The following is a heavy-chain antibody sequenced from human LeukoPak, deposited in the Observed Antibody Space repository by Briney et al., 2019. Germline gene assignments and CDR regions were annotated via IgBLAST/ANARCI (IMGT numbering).Heavy chain of an antibody. D-gene: IGHD6-13*01. Sequence: SETLSLTCTVSGGSISSSSYYWGWIRQPPGTGLEWIGEINHSGSTNYNPSLKSRVTISVDTSKNQFSLKLSSVTAADTAVYYCARGPSSWYMTLDYWGQGTLVTVSS. CDR3: ARGPSSWYMTLDY. CDR2: INHSGST. CDR1: GGSISSSSYY. J-gene: IGHJ4*02. V-gene: IGHV4-39*07.